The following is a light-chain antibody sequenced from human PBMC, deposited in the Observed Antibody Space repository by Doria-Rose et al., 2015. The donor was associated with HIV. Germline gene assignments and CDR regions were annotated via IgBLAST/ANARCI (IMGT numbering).Light chain of an antibody. J-gene: IGKJ3*01. CDR3: LQYYDTPS. CDR2: WAS. Sequence: DIRVTQSPESLGMSLGERATLNCKSNQSLLYTSKNYLAWYQQMPVQPPKLLIYWASTRQSGVPARFSGSGSGTDFTLTISSLEAEDVAVYYCLQYYDTPSFGPGTTVDIK. CDR1: QSLLYTSKNY. V-gene: IGKV4-1*01.